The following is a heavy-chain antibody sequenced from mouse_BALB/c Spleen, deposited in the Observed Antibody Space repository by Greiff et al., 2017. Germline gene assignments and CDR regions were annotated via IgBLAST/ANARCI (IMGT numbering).Heavy chain of an antibody. CDR1: GYAFTNYL. V-gene: IGHV1-54*01. D-gene: IGHD2-2*01. J-gene: IGHJ3*01. Sequence: QVQLQQSGAELVRPGTSVKVSCKASGYAFTNYLIEWVKQRPGQGLEWIGVINPGSGGTNYNEKFKGKATLTADKSSSTAYMQLSSLTSDDSAVYFCAREEKWLRRGSWFAYWGQGTLVTVSA. CDR3: AREEKWLRRGSWFAY. CDR2: INPGSGGT.